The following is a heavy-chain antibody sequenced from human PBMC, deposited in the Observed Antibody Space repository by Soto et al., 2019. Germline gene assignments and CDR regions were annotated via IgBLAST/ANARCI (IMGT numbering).Heavy chain of an antibody. CDR2: IYYSGST. Sequence: SETLSVTCTVAGGSISSGGYYWSWIRQHPGKGLEWIGYIYYSGSTYYNPSLKSRVTISVDTSKNQFSLKLSSVIAADTAVYYCARDLYIVATIPKSYYYYGMDVWGQGTTVTVSS. CDR1: GGSISSGGYY. CDR3: ARDLYIVATIPKSYYYYGMDV. V-gene: IGHV4-31*03. D-gene: IGHD5-12*01. J-gene: IGHJ6*02.